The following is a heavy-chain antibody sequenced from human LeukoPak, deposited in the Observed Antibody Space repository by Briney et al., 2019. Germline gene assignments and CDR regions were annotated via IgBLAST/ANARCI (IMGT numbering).Heavy chain of an antibody. J-gene: IGHJ6*03. Sequence: GGSLRLSCAASGITFDDYGMSWVRQAPGKGLEWVSGITWDSETTGYADSVKGRFTISRDNAKNSLYLQMNSLRAEDTALYYCARAYTSSRHYYYYYMDVWGKGTTVTVSS. V-gene: IGHV3-20*04. CDR1: GITFDDYG. CDR2: ITWDSETT. CDR3: ARAYTSSRHYYYYYMDV. D-gene: IGHD6-13*01.